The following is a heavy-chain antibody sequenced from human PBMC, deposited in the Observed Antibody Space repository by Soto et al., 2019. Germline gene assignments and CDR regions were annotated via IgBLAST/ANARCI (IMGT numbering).Heavy chain of an antibody. J-gene: IGHJ6*03. CDR3: ARPEIYQSYYYYMDV. CDR1: GFSFRTYG. V-gene: IGHV3-33*01. Sequence: QVQLVESGGGVVQPGRSLRLSCAASGFSFRTYGMHWVRQAPGKGLEWVALIWYDGSNKYYADSVKGRFTISRDNSKNTLFLQMNSPRAEDTAIYCCARPEIYQSYYYYMDVWGKGTTVTVSS. CDR2: IWYDGSNK.